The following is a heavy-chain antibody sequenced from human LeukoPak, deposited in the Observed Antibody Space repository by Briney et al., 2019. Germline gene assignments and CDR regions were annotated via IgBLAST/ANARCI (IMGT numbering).Heavy chain of an antibody. V-gene: IGHV3-23*01. CDR3: AKQLGYCSDGSCYFPY. D-gene: IGHD2-15*01. Sequence: PGGSLRLSCAASGFTFSSSAMSWVRQVLGKGLEWVSAISNNGGYTYYADSVQGRFTISRDNSKSTLCLQMNSLRAEDTAVYYCAKQLGYCSDGSCYFPYWGQGTLVTVSS. CDR1: GFTFSSSA. CDR2: ISNNGGYT. J-gene: IGHJ4*02.